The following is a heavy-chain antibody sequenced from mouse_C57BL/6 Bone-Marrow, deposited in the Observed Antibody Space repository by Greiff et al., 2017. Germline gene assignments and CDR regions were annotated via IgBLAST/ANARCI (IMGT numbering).Heavy chain of an antibody. J-gene: IGHJ4*01. CDR1: GYTFTSYW. D-gene: IGHD1-1*01. Sequence: QVQLQQPGAELVKPGASVKMSCKASGYTFTSYWITWVKQRPGKGLEWIGDIYPGSGSTNYNEKFKSKATLTVDTSSRTAYMQLSSLTSEDSAVYYCARPYGTLYCYAMDYWGQGTSVTVSS. CDR3: ARPYGTLYCYAMDY. V-gene: IGHV1-55*01. CDR2: IYPGSGST.